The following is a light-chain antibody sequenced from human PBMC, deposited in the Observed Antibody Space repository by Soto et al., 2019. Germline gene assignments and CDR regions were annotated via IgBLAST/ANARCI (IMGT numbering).Light chain of an antibody. CDR2: DAS. CDR1: QSVNRK. V-gene: IGKV3D-15*01. CDR3: YQYKNWPPVYS. Sequence: EIVLTQSPATLPVSPGERATLSCRASQSVNRKLAWYQQRPGQAPRLLIDDASIRATGIPARFSGSGSGTEFTLTISSLQSEDFAGYYCYQYKNWPPVYSFGQGTKLDIK. J-gene: IGKJ2*03.